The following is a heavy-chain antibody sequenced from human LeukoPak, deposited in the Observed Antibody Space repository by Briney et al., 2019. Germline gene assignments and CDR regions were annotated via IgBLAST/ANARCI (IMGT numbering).Heavy chain of an antibody. CDR3: ARGIQLWFPYFDY. CDR1: GGSISSYY. Sequence: SETLSLTCTVSGGSISSYYWSWIRQPPGKGLEWIGYIYYSGSTNYNPSLKSRVTISVDTSKNQFSLKLSSVTAADTAVYYCARGIQLWFPYFDYWGQGTLVTVSP. V-gene: IGHV4-59*01. CDR2: IYYSGST. J-gene: IGHJ4*02. D-gene: IGHD5-18*01.